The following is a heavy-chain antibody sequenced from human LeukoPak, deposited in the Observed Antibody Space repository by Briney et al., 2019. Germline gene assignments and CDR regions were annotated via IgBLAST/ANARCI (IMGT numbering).Heavy chain of an antibody. V-gene: IGHV3-11*05. CDR1: GFTFRDYY. CDR3: ARDGRSYSGYDSYFDS. J-gene: IGHJ4*01. CDR2: ISSSSSYT. Sequence: GGSLRLFCAVSGFTFRDYYMSWIRQAPGKGLEWVSYISSSSSYTNYADSVKGRFTISRDNAKNSLYLQMNSLRAENTAVYYCARDGRSYSGYDSYFDSWGQGNLVNVAS. D-gene: IGHD5-12*01.